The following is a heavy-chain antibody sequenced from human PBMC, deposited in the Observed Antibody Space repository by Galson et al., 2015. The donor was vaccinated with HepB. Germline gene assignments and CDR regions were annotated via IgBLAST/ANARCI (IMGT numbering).Heavy chain of an antibody. V-gene: IGHV1-3*01. CDR1: GYTFTSYA. Sequence: SVKVSCKASGYTFTSYAMHWVRQAPGQRLEWMGWINAGNGNTKYSQKFQGRVTITRDTSASTAYMELSSLRSEDTAVYYCARDRLPEYPPDAFDIWGQGTMVTVSS. CDR3: ARDRLPEYPPDAFDI. D-gene: IGHD2-2*01. CDR2: INAGNGNT. J-gene: IGHJ3*02.